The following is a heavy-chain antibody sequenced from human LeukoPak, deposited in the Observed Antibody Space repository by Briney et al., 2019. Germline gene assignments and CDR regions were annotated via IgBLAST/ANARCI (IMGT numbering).Heavy chain of an antibody. Sequence: SETLSLTCAVYGGSFSGYYWSWIRQPQGKGLEWIGGINHSGNTNHNPSLKSRVIISVDTSKNHFSLKMRFVTAADTAVYYCARGRSVGWFDPWGQGTLVTVSS. CDR2: INHSGNT. J-gene: IGHJ5*02. CDR1: GGSFSGYY. V-gene: IGHV4-34*01. CDR3: ARGRSVGWFDP. D-gene: IGHD3-3*01.